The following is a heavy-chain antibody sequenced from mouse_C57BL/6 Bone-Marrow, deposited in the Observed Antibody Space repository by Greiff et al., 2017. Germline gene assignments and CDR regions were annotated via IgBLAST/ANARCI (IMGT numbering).Heavy chain of an antibody. V-gene: IGHV1-19*01. CDR1: GYTFTDYY. CDR3: ARGKLMLIYFGY. D-gene: IGHD3-2*02. CDR2: INPYNGGT. J-gene: IGHJ2*01. Sequence: EVQLQQSGPVLVKPGASVKMSCKASGYTFTDYYMNWVKQSHGKSLEWIGVINPYNGGTSYNQKFKGKATLTVAKSSSTAYMELNSLTSEDSAVYYCARGKLMLIYFGYWGQGTTLTVSS.